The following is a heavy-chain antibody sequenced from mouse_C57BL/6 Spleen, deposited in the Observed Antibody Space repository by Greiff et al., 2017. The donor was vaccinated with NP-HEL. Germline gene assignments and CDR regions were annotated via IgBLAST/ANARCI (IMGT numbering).Heavy chain of an antibody. Sequence: EVKLVESGGGLVKPGGSLKLSCAASGFTFSSYAMSWVRQTPEKRLEWVATISDGGSYTYYPDNVKGRFTISRDNAKNNLYLQMSHLKSEDTAMYYCARDKGRGDGSSHWYFDVWGTGTTVTVSS. J-gene: IGHJ1*03. CDR3: ARDKGRGDGSSHWYFDV. V-gene: IGHV5-4*01. CDR2: ISDGGSYT. CDR1: GFTFSSYA. D-gene: IGHD1-1*01.